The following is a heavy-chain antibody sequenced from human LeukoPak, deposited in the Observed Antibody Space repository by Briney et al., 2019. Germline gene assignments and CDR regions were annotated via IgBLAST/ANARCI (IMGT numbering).Heavy chain of an antibody. Sequence: GGSLRLSCTASGFTFSSQWMGWVRQAPGKGLEWVANVNQGGTEKFYVDSVKGRFTISRDNAKNSLYLQMNSLRAEDTAVYYCARGRAHELHSGWYLPFDYWGQGTVVTVSS. D-gene: IGHD6-19*01. CDR1: GFTFSSQW. J-gene: IGHJ4*02. V-gene: IGHV3-7*01. CDR3: ARGRAHELHSGWYLPFDY. CDR2: VNQGGTEK.